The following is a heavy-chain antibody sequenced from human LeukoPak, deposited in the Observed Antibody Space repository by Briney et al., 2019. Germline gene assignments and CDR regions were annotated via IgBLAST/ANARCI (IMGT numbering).Heavy chain of an antibody. V-gene: IGHV4-38-2*01. CDR1: GYSISSDYY. D-gene: IGHD3-22*01. J-gene: IGHJ3*02. CDR2: FYHSGST. Sequence: SETLSLTCAVSGYSISSDYYWGWIRQPPGKGLEWIGSFYHSGSTYYNPSLKSRVTILVDTSKNQFSLKLCSVTAADTALYYCARQGLYDSSGYYKRDAFDIWGQGTMVTVSS. CDR3: ARQGLYDSSGYYKRDAFDI.